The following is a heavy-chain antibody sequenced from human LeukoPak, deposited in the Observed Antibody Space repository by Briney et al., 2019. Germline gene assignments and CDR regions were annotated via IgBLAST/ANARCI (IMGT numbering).Heavy chain of an antibody. D-gene: IGHD1-26*01. V-gene: IGHV1-2*02. J-gene: IGHJ4*02. CDR3: ARDPSRPYSGSYLD. CDR2: INPNSGGT. Sequence: ASVKVSCKASGYTFTSYYMHWVRQAPGQGLEWMGWINPNSGGTNYAQKFQGRVTMTRDTSISTAYMELSRLRSDDTAVYYCARDPSRPYSGSYLDWGQGTLVTVSS. CDR1: GYTFTSYY.